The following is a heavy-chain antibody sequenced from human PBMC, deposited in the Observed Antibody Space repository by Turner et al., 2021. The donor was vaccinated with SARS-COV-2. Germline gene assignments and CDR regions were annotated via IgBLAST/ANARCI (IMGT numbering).Heavy chain of an antibody. V-gene: IGHV3-30*18. CDR2: ILYDGSNK. D-gene: IGHD3-10*01. J-gene: IGHJ4*02. CDR3: AKDGAPFLLYFGEPTFYFDY. CDR1: GITFSSHG. Sequence: QVQLVESGGGVVQPGRSLRLSCAASGITFSSHGMHWVRQAPGKGLEWVAVILYDGSNKYYADSVKGRFTISRDNSKNTLYLQMNSLRAEDTAVYYCAKDGAPFLLYFGEPTFYFDYWGQGTLVTVSS.